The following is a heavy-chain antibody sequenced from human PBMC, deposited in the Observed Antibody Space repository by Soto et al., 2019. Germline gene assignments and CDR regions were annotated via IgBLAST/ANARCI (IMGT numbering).Heavy chain of an antibody. J-gene: IGHJ3*02. CDR2: IYPSGST. D-gene: IGHD6-13*01. V-gene: IGHV4-30-2*01. CDR1: GASISAGGYS. Sequence: SETLSLTCTVSGASISAGGYSWSWIRQPPGKGLEWIAYIYPSGSTYYNPSLKSRITISIDMSKNQFSLQLRSVTAADTALYYCARGHSSSSDAFYMWGQGTMVTVSS. CDR3: ARGHSSSSDAFYM.